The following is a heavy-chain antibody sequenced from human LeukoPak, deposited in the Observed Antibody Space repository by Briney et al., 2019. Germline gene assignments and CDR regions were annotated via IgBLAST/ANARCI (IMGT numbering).Heavy chain of an antibody. CDR1: GGSISSYY. CDR3: ARSSLSGKLRGYSYGYGP. D-gene: IGHD5-18*01. CDR2: IYYSGST. J-gene: IGHJ4*02. Sequence: SETLSLTCTVSGGSISSYYWSWIRQPPGKGLEWIGYIYYSGSTNYNPSLKSRVTISVDTSKNQFSLKLSSVTAADTAVYYCARSSLSGKLRGYSYGYGPWGQGTLVTVSS. V-gene: IGHV4-59*01.